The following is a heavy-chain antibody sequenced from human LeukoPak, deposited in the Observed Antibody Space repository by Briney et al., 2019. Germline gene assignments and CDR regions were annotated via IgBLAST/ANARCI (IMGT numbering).Heavy chain of an antibody. CDR2: IWYDGSNK. J-gene: IGHJ4*02. CDR3: ARDYAVVAGTEYYFDY. V-gene: IGHV3-33*01. CDR1: GFTFSSYG. Sequence: GRSLRLSCAASGFTFSSYGMHWVSQAPGKGLEWVAVIWYDGSNKYYADSVKGRFTISRDNSKNTLYLQMNSLRAEDTAVYYCARDYAVVAGTEYYFDYWGQGTLVTVSS. D-gene: IGHD6-19*01.